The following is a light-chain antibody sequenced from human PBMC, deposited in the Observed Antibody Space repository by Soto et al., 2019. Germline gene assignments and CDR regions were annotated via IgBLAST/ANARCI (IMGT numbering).Light chain of an antibody. V-gene: IGKV3-15*01. CDR2: RAS. Sequence: EIVMTQSPATLSVSPGERATLSCRASQSVGSDLAWYQQKPGQAPRHLFYRASARATGIPARFSGSGTGTEFTLTISSLQSEDFAVYYCQQYNNWPQTFGQGTKVEIK. CDR1: QSVGSD. J-gene: IGKJ1*01. CDR3: QQYNNWPQT.